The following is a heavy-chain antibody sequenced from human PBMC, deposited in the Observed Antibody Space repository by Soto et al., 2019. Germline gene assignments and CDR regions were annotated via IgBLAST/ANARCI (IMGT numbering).Heavy chain of an antibody. V-gene: IGHV1-69*12. CDR2: IIPIFGTA. J-gene: IGHJ2*01. CDR1: GGTFSSYA. CDR3: ARDPRGPGWYFDL. Sequence: QVQLVQSGPEVKKPGSSVKVSCKASGGTFSSYAISWVRQAPGQGLEWMGGIIPIFGTANYAQKFQGRVTITADESTSTDYMELSSLRSEDTAVYYCARDPRGPGWYFDLWGRGTLVTVSS.